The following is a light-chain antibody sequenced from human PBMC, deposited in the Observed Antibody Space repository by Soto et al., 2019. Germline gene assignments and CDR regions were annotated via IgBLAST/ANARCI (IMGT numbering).Light chain of an antibody. CDR2: DVI. J-gene: IGLJ2*01. CDR1: SSDVGGYNY. CDR3: SSYTSSSTYVV. Sequence: QSALTQPASASGSPGQSITISCTGTSSDVGGYNYVSWYQQHPGKAPKLMIYDVINRPSGVSNRFSGSKSGNSASLTISWLQAEDEADYYCSSYTSSSTYVVFGGGTKLTVL. V-gene: IGLV2-14*03.